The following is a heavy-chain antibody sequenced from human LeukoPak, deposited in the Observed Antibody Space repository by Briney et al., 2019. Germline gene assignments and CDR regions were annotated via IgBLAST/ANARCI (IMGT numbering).Heavy chain of an antibody. CDR2: IHYSEST. Sequence: SETLSLTCTVSGGSITITNYYWGWIRQPPGKGLECIGNIHYSESTYYNPSLKSRVTISVDTSKNQFSLKLSSVSAADTAVYYCARHSTGWSFDYWGQGTLVTVSS. V-gene: IGHV4-39*01. CDR1: GGSITITNYY. D-gene: IGHD6-19*01. CDR3: ARHSTGWSFDY. J-gene: IGHJ4*02.